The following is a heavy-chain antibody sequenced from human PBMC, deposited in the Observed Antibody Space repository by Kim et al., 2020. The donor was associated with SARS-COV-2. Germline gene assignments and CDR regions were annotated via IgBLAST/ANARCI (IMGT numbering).Heavy chain of an antibody. J-gene: IGHJ6*02. CDR2: MNPNSGNT. CDR3: ARGVWVGATYYYYGMDV. D-gene: IGHD1-26*01. Sequence: ASVKVSCKASGYTFTSYDINWVRQATGQGLEWMGWMNPNSGNTGYAQKFQGRVTMTRNTSISTAYMELSSLRSEDTAVYYGARGVWVGATYYYYGMDVWGQGTTVTVSS. CDR1: GYTFTSYD. V-gene: IGHV1-8*01.